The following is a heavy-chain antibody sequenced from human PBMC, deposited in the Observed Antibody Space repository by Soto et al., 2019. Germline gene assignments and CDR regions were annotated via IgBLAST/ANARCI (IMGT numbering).Heavy chain of an antibody. CDR3: ARGEGYCSSTSGNYYYGMDV. CDR2: MNPNSGNT. Sequence: ASVKVSCKASGYTFTSYDINWVRQATGQGLEWMGWMNPNSGNTGYAQKLQGIVTMTRNTSISTAYMELSSLISEDTAVYYCARGEGYCSSTSGNYYYGMDVWGQGTTVTVSS. D-gene: IGHD2-2*01. V-gene: IGHV1-8*01. J-gene: IGHJ6*02. CDR1: GYTFTSYD.